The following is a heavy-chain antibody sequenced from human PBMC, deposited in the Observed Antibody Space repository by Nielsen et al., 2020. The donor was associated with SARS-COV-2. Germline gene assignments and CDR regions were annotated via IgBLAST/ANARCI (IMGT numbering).Heavy chain of an antibody. J-gene: IGHJ4*02. CDR2: INTGNGNT. V-gene: IGHV1-3*04. D-gene: IGHD6-19*01. Sequence: ASVKASCKSPGYTFITNVIHWVRQAPGQWLDWMGWINTGNGNTKYSQRSQGRVTFTRDTSASTAHMELASLNSEETAIYYCAREAGRGALSGTERYFDFWGQGTLVTVSS. CDR1: GYTFITNV. CDR3: AREAGRGALSGTERYFDF.